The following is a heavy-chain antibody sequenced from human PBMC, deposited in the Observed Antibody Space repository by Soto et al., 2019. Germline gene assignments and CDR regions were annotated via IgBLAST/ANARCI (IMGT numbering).Heavy chain of an antibody. CDR2: ISGSGGST. D-gene: IGHD3-16*01. CDR1: GFTFSSYA. Sequence: PGGSLRLSCAASGFTFSSYAMSWFRQAPGKGLEWVSAISGSGGSTYYADSVKGRFTISRDNSKNTLYLQMNSLRAEDTAVYYCAKTTRGESINWFDPWGQGTLVTVSS. J-gene: IGHJ5*02. V-gene: IGHV3-23*01. CDR3: AKTTRGESINWFDP.